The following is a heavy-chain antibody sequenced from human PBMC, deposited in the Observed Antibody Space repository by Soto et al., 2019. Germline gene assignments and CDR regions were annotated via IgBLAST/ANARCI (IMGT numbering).Heavy chain of an antibody. J-gene: IGHJ6*02. CDR2: ISGSSNTI. V-gene: IGHV3-48*02. D-gene: IGHD3-10*01. Sequence: PGGSLRLSCAASGSSFSSYGIHWVRQAPGEGLEWLSYISGSSNTIYYADSVKGRFTISRDNAKNSLYLQMNSLRDEDTAVYFCARGFDLQYGMDVWGQGTTVTVSS. CDR3: ARGFDLQYGMDV. CDR1: GSSFSSYG.